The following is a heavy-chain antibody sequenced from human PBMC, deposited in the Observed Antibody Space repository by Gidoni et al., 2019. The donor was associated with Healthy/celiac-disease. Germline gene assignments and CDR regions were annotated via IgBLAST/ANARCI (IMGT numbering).Heavy chain of an antibody. CDR3: ARSKGYCSGGSWCAFDI. D-gene: IGHD2-15*01. CDR1: GGSISSGAYY. J-gene: IGHJ3*02. CDR2: IYYSGST. Sequence: QLQLQESGPGLVKPSQTLSLTCTVSGGSISSGAYYWSWIRQHPGKGLEWIGYIYYSGSTYYNPSLKSRVTISVDTSKNQFSLKLSSVTAADTAVYYCARSKGYCSGGSWCAFDIWGQGTMVTVSS. V-gene: IGHV4-31*03.